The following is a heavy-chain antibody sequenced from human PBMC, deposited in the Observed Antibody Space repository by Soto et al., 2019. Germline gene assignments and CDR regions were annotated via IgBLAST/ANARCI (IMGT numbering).Heavy chain of an antibody. CDR3: ARQLGYCSCGTCYRHFDY. D-gene: IGHD2-15*01. Sequence: ASVKVSCKASGYTFTSYGISWVRQAPGQGLEWMGWISAYNGNTNYAQKLQGRVTMTTDTSTSTAYMELRSLRSDDTAVYYCARQLGYCSCGTCYRHFDYSGHGTLVTVSS. CDR1: GYTFTSYG. J-gene: IGHJ4*01. CDR2: ISAYNGNT. V-gene: IGHV1-18*01.